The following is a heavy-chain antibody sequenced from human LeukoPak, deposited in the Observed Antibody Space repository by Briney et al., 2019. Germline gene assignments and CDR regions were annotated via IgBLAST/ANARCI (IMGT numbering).Heavy chain of an antibody. Sequence: GRSLRLSCAASGFTFSSYGMHWVRQAPGKGLERVAVISYDGSNKYYADSVKGRFAISRDNSKNTLYLQMNSLRAEDTAVYYCAKDRPGYEDDYYFDYWGQGTLVTVSS. V-gene: IGHV3-30*18. CDR1: GFTFSSYG. CDR2: ISYDGSNK. J-gene: IGHJ4*02. D-gene: IGHD5-12*01. CDR3: AKDRPGYEDDYYFDY.